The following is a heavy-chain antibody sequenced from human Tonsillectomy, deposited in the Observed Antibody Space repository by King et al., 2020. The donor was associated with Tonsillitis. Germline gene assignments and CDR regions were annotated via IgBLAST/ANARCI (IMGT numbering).Heavy chain of an antibody. D-gene: IGHD2-2*01. J-gene: IGHJ4*02. CDR1: GFTFSNYE. CDR3: ARAPARHFFDY. CDR2: TGSSGSTK. V-gene: IGHV3-48*03. Sequence: VQLVESGGGLVQPGGSLRLSCAASGFTFSNYEMYWVRPAPGKGLEWVSYTGSSGSTKYYADSVKGRFTISRDNAKNSLYLQMNSLRAEDTAVYYCARAPARHFFDYWGQGTLVTVSS.